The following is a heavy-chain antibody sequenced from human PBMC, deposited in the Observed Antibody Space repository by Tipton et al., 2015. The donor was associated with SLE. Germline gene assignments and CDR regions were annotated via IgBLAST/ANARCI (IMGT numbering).Heavy chain of an antibody. D-gene: IGHD3-22*01. J-gene: IGHJ3*02. CDR2: IYPGDSDA. Sequence: QLVQSGVEVKKPGDSLKISCKGSGYSFTMYWIGWVRQMPGKGLEWMGIIYPGDSDARYSPSFQGQVTISADKSISTAYLQMNSLRAEDTAVYYCAKDLTMIVGDAFDIWGQGTMVTVSS. CDR1: GYSFTMYW. V-gene: IGHV5-51*03. CDR3: AKDLTMIVGDAFDI.